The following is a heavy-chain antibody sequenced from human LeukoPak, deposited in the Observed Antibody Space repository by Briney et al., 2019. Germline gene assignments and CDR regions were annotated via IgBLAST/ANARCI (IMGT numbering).Heavy chain of an antibody. CDR2: IDRYGST. D-gene: IGHD4-23*01. Sequence: PSETLSLTCAVYGGSFSGYHWSWIRQPPGKGLEWIGEIDRYGSTNYIPSLKSRVTISVDTSKNQFSLKLSSVTAADTAVYYCARDFDYGGYYFDYWGQGTLVTVSS. J-gene: IGHJ4*02. V-gene: IGHV4-34*01. CDR1: GGSFSGYH. CDR3: ARDFDYGGYYFDY.